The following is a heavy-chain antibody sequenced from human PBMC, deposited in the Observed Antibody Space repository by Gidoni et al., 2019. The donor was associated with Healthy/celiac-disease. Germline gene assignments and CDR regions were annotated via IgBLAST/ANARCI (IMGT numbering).Heavy chain of an antibody. J-gene: IGHJ5*02. CDR2: IYYSGST. Sequence: QVQLQESGPGLVKPSQTLSLTCTVSGGSISSGGSYWSWIRQHPGKGLEWIGYIYYSGSTYYNPSLKSLVTISVVTSKNQFSLKLSSVTAADTAVYYCARDRRYSYGYGGFDPWGQGTLVTVSS. V-gene: IGHV4-31*01. CDR3: ARDRRYSYGYGGFDP. CDR1: GGSISSGGSY. D-gene: IGHD5-18*01.